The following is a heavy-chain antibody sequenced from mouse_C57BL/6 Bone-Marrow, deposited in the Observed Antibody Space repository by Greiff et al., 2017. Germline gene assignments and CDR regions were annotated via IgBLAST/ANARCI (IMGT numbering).Heavy chain of an antibody. D-gene: IGHD1-1*01. CDR2: IYPGSGST. CDR1: GYTFTSYW. V-gene: IGHV1-55*01. J-gene: IGHJ4*01. Sequence: QVQLQQPGAELVKPGASVKMSCKASGYTFTSYWITWVKQRPGQGLEWIGDIYPGSGSTNYNEKFKSKATLTVDTSSSTAYMQVSSLTSEDSAVYDCAREGTVVPHYYAMDYWGQGTSVTVSA. CDR3: AREGTVVPHYYAMDY.